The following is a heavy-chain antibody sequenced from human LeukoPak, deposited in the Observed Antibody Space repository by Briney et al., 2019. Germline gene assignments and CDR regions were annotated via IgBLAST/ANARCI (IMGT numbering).Heavy chain of an antibody. CDR2: VTGTSGGSTIAT. CDR1: GFTFSTYA. Sequence: GGSLRLSCAASGFTFSTYAMTWVRQAPGKGLEWVALVTGTSGGSTIATFYADSVKGRFTISRDNAKNSLYLQMNSLRADDTAVYYCARDPGRGIAAAQYFDYWGQGTLVTVSS. CDR3: ARDPGRGIAAAQYFDY. V-gene: IGHV3-48*04. D-gene: IGHD6-13*01. J-gene: IGHJ4*02.